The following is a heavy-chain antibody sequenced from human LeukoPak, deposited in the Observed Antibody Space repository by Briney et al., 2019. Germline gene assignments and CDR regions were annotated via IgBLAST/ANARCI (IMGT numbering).Heavy chain of an antibody. CDR1: GYTFTGYY. Sequence: GASVKVSCKASGYTFTGYYMHWVRQAPGQGLEWMGWINPNSGGTNYAQKFQGRVTMTRDTSISTAYMELSRLRSDDTAVYYCARGGKVDTAMVPFGYWGQGTLVTVSS. CDR2: INPNSGGT. J-gene: IGHJ4*02. V-gene: IGHV1-2*02. CDR3: ARGGKVDTAMVPFGY. D-gene: IGHD5-18*01.